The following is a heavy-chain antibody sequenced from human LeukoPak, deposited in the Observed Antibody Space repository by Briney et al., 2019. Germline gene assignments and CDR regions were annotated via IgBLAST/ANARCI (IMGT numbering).Heavy chain of an antibody. D-gene: IGHD5-24*01. J-gene: IGHJ4*02. Sequence: SETLSLTCAVCGGSFSGYYWSWIRQPAGKGLEWIGRIYTSGSTNYNPSLKSRVTMSVDTSKNQFSLKLSSVTAADTAVYYCAREGGWLRAFDYWGQGTLVTVSS. CDR3: AREGGWLRAFDY. V-gene: IGHV4-4*07. CDR1: GGSFSGYY. CDR2: IYTSGST.